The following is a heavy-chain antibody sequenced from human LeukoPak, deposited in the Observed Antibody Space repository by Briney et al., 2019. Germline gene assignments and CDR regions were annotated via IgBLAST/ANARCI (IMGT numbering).Heavy chain of an antibody. J-gene: IGHJ1*01. D-gene: IGHD5-18*01. CDR3: ARGERGYRYGFECFQR. Sequence: ASVKVSCKASGYTFTYYDINWVRQATGQGLEWMGWMNPNSGNTGYAQKFQARVTFTRITSISTAYMELRSLRPEDTAVYYCARGERGYRYGFECFQRWGQGTLVTVSS. CDR2: MNPNSGNT. CDR1: GYTFTYYD. V-gene: IGHV1-8*03.